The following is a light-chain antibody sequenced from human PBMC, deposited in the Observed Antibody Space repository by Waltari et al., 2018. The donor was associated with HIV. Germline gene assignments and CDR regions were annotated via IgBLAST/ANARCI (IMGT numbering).Light chain of an antibody. V-gene: IGLV3-25*03. CDR1: ALPQQY. Sequence: SYELTQPPSVSVSPGQTARITCSGDALPQQYAYWYQQKPGQAPVLVIYKDSERPSGFPERFSGSSSGTTVTLTISGVQAEDEADYYCQSADSSGTYRGVFGGGTKLTVL. CDR2: KDS. CDR3: QSADSSGTYRGV. J-gene: IGLJ2*01.